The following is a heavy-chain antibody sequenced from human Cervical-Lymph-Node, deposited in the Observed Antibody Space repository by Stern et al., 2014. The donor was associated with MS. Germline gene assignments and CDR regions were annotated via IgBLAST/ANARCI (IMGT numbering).Heavy chain of an antibody. Sequence: QVQLVESGTEVKKPGASVKVSCKASGYTFRKYGISWVRQAPGQGLEWMGWISGYNDGTNYVETFQGRVTMTKDTSTSTAYLELRSLRSDDTAVYYCARDSHISVAGTRGGFDPWGQGTLVTVSS. D-gene: IGHD6-19*01. CDR3: ARDSHISVAGTRGGFDP. V-gene: IGHV1-18*01. CDR2: ISGYNDGT. J-gene: IGHJ5*02. CDR1: GYTFRKYG.